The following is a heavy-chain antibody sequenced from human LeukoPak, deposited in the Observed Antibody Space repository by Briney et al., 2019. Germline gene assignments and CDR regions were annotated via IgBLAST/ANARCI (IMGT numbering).Heavy chain of an antibody. CDR3: ARTRYYYNSRSYGAPYYFDY. Sequence: GSLRLSCAASGFTFSNYGMSWVRQAPGKGLEWIGEINDSGSTNYNPSLKSRVTISVDTSKNQFSLKLSSVTAADTAVYYCARTRYYYNSRSYGAPYYFDYWGQGTLVTVSS. CDR2: INDSGST. D-gene: IGHD3-10*01. V-gene: IGHV4-34*01. J-gene: IGHJ4*02. CDR1: GFTFSNYG.